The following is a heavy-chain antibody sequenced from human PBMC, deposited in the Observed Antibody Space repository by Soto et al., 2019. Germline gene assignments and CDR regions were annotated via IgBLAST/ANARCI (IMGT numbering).Heavy chain of an antibody. V-gene: IGHV3-11*06. CDR2: ISPGSRYP. CDR3: VRGGGGGLFDP. J-gene: IGHJ5*02. Sequence: QVQLEESGGGLVPPGGSLRLSCAGSGFTFGDSYMSWIRQAPGKGLEWLSYISPGSRYPAYADSVKGRFTISRDNAKRSLYLQMMSLTAEDTAIYYCVRGGGGGLFDPWGQGTMVTVSS. CDR1: GFTFGDSY. D-gene: IGHD2-15*01.